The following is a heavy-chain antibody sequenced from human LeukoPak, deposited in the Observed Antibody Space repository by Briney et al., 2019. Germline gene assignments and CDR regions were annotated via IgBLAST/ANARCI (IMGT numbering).Heavy chain of an antibody. J-gene: IGHJ4*02. CDR3: ARGSASSWYYFDY. CDR2: IYTSGTT. Sequence: SSETLSLTCIVSGGSISNFYWSWIRQSAGRGLEWIGRIYTSGTTNHNPSLKSRVTMSLDTSKNQFSLRLSSVTAADTAIYFCARGSASSWYYFDYWGQGTLVTVSS. D-gene: IGHD6-13*01. CDR1: GGSISNFY. V-gene: IGHV4-4*07.